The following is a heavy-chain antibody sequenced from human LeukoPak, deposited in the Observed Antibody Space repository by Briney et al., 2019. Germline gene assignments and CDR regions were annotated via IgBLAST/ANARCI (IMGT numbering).Heavy chain of an antibody. CDR2: IYSGGST. Sequence: GGSLRLSCAASGXTVSSNYMSWVRXAPGKGLEGVSVIYSGGSTYYADSVKGRFTISRDNSKNTLYLQMNSLRAEDTAVYYCARDGVQLWLGGQGTLVTVPS. V-gene: IGHV3-66*01. D-gene: IGHD5-18*01. J-gene: IGHJ4*02. CDR3: ARDGVQLWL. CDR1: GXTVSSNY.